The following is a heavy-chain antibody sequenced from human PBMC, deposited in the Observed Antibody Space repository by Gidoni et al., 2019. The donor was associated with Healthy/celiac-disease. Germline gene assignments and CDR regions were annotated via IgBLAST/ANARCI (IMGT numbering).Heavy chain of an antibody. Sequence: QVQLVQSGAEVKKPGASVKVSCKASGYTFTSYYMHWVRQAPGQGLEWMGIINPSGGSTSYAQKFQGRATMTRDTSTSTVYMELSSLRSEDTAVYYCARELLEYSSSADSGWYLYGMDVWGQGTTVTVSS. CDR2: INPSGGST. D-gene: IGHD6-6*01. J-gene: IGHJ6*02. V-gene: IGHV1-46*01. CDR1: GYTFTSYY. CDR3: ARELLEYSSSADSGWYLYGMDV.